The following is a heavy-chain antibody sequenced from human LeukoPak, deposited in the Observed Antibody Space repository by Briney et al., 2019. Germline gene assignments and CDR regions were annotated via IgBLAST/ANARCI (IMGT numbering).Heavy chain of an antibody. CDR3: ARRLLHYYYMDV. V-gene: IGHV4-39*01. Sequence: SETLSLTCTVSGGSISSSINYWAWIRQTPGKGLEWIGSIYYSGSAYYKPSLKSRATISLDTSKNQFSLKLSSLTAADTAVYYCARRLLHYYYMDVWGKGTTVTVSS. D-gene: IGHD2-21*01. CDR2: IYYSGSA. CDR1: GGSISSSINY. J-gene: IGHJ6*03.